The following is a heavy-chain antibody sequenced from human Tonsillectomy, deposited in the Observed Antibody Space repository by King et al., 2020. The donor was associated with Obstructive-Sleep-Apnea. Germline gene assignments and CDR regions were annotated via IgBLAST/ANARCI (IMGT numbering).Heavy chain of an antibody. J-gene: IGHJ4*02. CDR2: IYYSEST. Sequence: VQLQESGPGLVKPSQTLSLTCTVSGGSISSGGYYWSWIRQHPGQGLEWIGYIYYSESTYYNPSLKSRVTISVDTSKNHFSLTLTSVTAADTAVYFCARGQVLVVPATQGGFDYWGQGILVTVSS. V-gene: IGHV4-31*03. CDR3: ARGQVLVVPATQGGFDY. D-gene: IGHD2-2*01. CDR1: GGSISSGGYY.